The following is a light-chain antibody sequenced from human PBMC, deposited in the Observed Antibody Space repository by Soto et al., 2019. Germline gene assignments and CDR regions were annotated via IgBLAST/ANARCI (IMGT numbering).Light chain of an antibody. CDR2: ADS. CDR1: NIESKS. J-gene: IGLJ2*01. Sequence: SYELTQPPSVSVAPGQTARLTCGENNIESKSVHWYQQKSGQAPVLVLYADSDRPSGIPDRFSGSNSGDTATLTISSVESGDEADYFCQVWDSSRVQVVFGGGTKLTVL. CDR3: QVWDSSRVQVV. V-gene: IGLV3-21*02.